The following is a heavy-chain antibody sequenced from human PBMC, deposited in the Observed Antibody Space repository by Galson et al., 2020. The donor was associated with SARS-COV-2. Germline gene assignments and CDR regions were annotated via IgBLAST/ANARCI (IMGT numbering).Heavy chain of an antibody. Sequence: GESLKISCKTSGYTFTDFYIHWVRQAPGQGLEWMGWLNPNGGGTKYAPDHQGRVTMTRDTSTNTAYMQLSLLKSDDTAVYYCARSPTTGGWFDPWGQGTLVTVSS. CDR1: GYTFTDFY. CDR2: LNPNGGGT. J-gene: IGHJ5*02. V-gene: IGHV1-2*02. D-gene: IGHD2-2*01. CDR3: ARSPTTGGWFDP.